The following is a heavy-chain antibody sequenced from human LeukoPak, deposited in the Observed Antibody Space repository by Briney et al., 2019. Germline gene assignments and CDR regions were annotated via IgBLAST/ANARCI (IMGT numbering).Heavy chain of an antibody. D-gene: IGHD3-10*01. Sequence: SQTLSLTCAISGDSVSSNSAAWNWIRQSPSRGLEWLGRTYYRSKWYNDYAVSVKSRITINPDTSKNQFSLQLNSVTPEDTAVYYCARDHLWFGGLDYYYHMDVWGTGTTVTISS. J-gene: IGHJ6*03. V-gene: IGHV6-1*01. CDR3: ARDHLWFGGLDYYYHMDV. CDR2: TYYRSKWYN. CDR1: GDSVSSNSAA.